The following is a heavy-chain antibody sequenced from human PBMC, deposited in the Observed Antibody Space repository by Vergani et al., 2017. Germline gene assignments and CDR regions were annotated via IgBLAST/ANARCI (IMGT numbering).Heavy chain of an antibody. D-gene: IGHD2-15*01. Sequence: EVQLVQSGAEVKKPGESLRISREGFGYSLSDYWIVWVSQMPGKGLEWMGIINPGDSVTRYNPSFQGQVTFSADKSLNPPYLQCSSLNASDTAMYYCARRNCSYGNCYGFDFWGQGTQVTVSS. CDR3: ARRNCSYGNCYGFDF. J-gene: IGHJ4*02. CDR2: INPGDSVT. CDR1: GYSLSDYW. V-gene: IGHV5-51*03.